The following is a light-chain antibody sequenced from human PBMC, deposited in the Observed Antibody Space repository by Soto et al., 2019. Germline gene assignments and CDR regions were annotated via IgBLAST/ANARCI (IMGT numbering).Light chain of an antibody. Sequence: IQLTQSPSSLSASVGDRVTITCRASQGLSSYLAWYQQKPGKAPKLLIYAASTLQTGVPSRFSGSESGTDFTLTISSLQPEDFATYYCQQVNDYPITFGQGTRLEIK. CDR2: AAS. CDR3: QQVNDYPIT. V-gene: IGKV1-9*01. J-gene: IGKJ5*01. CDR1: QGLSSY.